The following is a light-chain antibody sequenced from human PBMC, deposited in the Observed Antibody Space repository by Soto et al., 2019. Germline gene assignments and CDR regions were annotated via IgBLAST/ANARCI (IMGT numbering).Light chain of an antibody. Sequence: QAVVTQEPSFSVSPGGTVTLTCVLSSGSVSTSYYPSWYQQTPGQAPRTLIYNTNTRSSGVPDRFSGSILGNKAALTITGAQADDESDYYCVLYMGSGIWVFGGGTKLTVL. CDR2: NTN. V-gene: IGLV8-61*01. J-gene: IGLJ2*01. CDR1: SGSVSTSYY. CDR3: VLYMGSGIWV.